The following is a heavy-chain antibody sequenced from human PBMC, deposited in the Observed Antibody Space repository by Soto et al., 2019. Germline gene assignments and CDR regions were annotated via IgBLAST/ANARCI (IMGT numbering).Heavy chain of an antibody. CDR2: IYPGDSDT. Sequence: GESLKISCKGSGYSFTSYWIGWVRQMPGKSLEWMGIIYPGDSDTRYSPSFQGQVTISADKSISTAYLQWSSLKASDTAMYYCAGGGVRGVITRTRDYYGMDVWGQGTTVTVS. CDR3: AGGGVRGVITRTRDYYGMDV. D-gene: IGHD3-10*01. CDR1: GYSFTSYW. V-gene: IGHV5-51*01. J-gene: IGHJ6*02.